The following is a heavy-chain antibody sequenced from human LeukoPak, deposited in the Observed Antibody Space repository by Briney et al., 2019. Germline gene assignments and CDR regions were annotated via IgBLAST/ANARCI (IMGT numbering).Heavy chain of an antibody. Sequence: SETLSLTCTVSGGSISSYYWSWIRQPPGKGLEWIGYIYYSGSPNYNPSLKSRVTISVDTSKNQLSLKLSSVTAADTAVYYCARWDGGYGEVWGQGTLVTVSS. CDR2: IYYSGSP. V-gene: IGHV4-59*08. J-gene: IGHJ4*02. D-gene: IGHD5-18*01. CDR1: GGSISSYY. CDR3: ARWDGGYGEV.